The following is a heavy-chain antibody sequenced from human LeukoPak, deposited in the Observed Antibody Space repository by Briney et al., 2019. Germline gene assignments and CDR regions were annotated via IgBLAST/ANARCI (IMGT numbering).Heavy chain of an antibody. V-gene: IGHV4-4*07. Sequence: PSETLSLTCTVSGGSISNYYWSWIRQPAGKGLEWIGRIYTSGSTNYNPSLKSRVTMSVDTSKNQFSLKLSSVTAADTAVYYCARDRGYCSSTSCGDAFDIWGQGTMVTVSS. J-gene: IGHJ3*02. CDR3: ARDRGYCSSTSCGDAFDI. CDR2: IYTSGST. D-gene: IGHD2-2*01. CDR1: GGSISNYY.